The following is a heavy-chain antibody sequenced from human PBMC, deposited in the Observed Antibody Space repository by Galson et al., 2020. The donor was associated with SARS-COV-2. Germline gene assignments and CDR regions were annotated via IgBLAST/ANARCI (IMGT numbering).Heavy chain of an antibody. J-gene: IGHJ3*02. D-gene: IGHD4-17*01. CDR2: ISHSGGT. CDR3: ARLHYGEYAPEAFDI. V-gene: IGHV4-30-2*01. Sequence: SETLSLTCAVSGTSISSGSYSWNWIRQPPGKGLEWIGYISHSGGTYYNPSLKSRVTISGDRSKNQFSLRLSSVTAAAAAVYYCARLHYGEYAPEAFDIWGAGTRVTVAS. CDR1: GTSISSGSYS.